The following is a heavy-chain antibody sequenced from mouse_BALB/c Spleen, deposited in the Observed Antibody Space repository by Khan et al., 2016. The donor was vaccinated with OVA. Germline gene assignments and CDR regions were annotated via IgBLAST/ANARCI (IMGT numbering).Heavy chain of an antibody. V-gene: IGHV1-7*01. CDR3: ARRGLRWDFDY. CDR2: INPSTAYT. Sequence: QVQLQQSGAELAKPGASVKMSCKASGYTFINYWILWVKQRPGQGLEWIGYINPSTAYTEYNQNFKDKATLTADKSSRTAYMQLSSLTSEDVAVYYCARRGLRWDFDYWGQGTTLTVSS. J-gene: IGHJ2*01. CDR1: GYTFINYW. D-gene: IGHD1-1*01.